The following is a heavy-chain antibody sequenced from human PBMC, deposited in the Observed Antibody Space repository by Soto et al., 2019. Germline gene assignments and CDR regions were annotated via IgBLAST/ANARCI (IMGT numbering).Heavy chain of an antibody. V-gene: IGHV1-69*12. CDR2: IIPIFGTA. CDR1: AGTFSSYA. CDR3: ASVAAKYYYYGMDV. D-gene: IGHD1-26*01. J-gene: IGHJ6*02. Sequence: QVQLVQSGAEVKKPGSSVKVSCKASAGTFSSYAINWVRQAPGQGLEWMGGIIPIFGTADYAQKFQGRVTITADESTTTAYMQLSSLRSEDTAVYYCASVAAKYYYYGMDVWGQGTTVTVSS.